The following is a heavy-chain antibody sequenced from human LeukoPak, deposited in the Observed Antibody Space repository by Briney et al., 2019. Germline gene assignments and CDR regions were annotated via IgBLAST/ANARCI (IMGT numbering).Heavy chain of an antibody. CDR1: GGSISGSY. CDR3: ARHTYARPFDS. CDR2: IYYSGDS. D-gene: IGHD6-6*01. V-gene: IGHV4-59*08. Sequence: SETLSLTCTVSGGSISGSYWSWIRQPPGKGLEWIGYIYYSGDSNYNPSLKSRATISLDTSKNQFSLKVSSVTAADTAIYYCARHTYARPFDSWGQGTLVTVSS. J-gene: IGHJ4*02.